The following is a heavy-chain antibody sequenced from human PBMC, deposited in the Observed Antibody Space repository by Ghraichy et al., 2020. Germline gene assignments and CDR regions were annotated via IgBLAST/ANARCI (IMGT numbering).Heavy chain of an antibody. CDR3: ARGVVPAAIDLRTMYYFDY. D-gene: IGHD2-2*02. CDR2: IYYSGST. V-gene: IGHV4-31*03. J-gene: IGHJ4*02. CDR1: GGSISSGGYY. Sequence: SETLSLTCTVSGGSISSGGYYWSWIRQHPGKGLEWIGYIYYSGSTYYNPSLKSRVTISVDTSKNQFSLKLSSVTAADTAVYYCARGVVPAAIDLRTMYYFDYWGQGTLVTVSS.